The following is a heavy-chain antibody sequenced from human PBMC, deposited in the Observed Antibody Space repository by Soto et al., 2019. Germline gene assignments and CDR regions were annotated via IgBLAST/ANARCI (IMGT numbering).Heavy chain of an antibody. Sequence: EVQLVESGGGLVQPGGSLRLSCAASRFTFSTYWMHWVRQAPGKGLVWVSRINSDGTGTSYADSVKGRITISRDNAKNTLYVQMNSLRSEDTAVYYCAGDSSGYSYDAFDIWGQGTMVTVSS. D-gene: IGHD3-22*01. CDR2: INSDGTGT. V-gene: IGHV3-74*01. CDR3: AGDSSGYSYDAFDI. J-gene: IGHJ3*02. CDR1: RFTFSTYW.